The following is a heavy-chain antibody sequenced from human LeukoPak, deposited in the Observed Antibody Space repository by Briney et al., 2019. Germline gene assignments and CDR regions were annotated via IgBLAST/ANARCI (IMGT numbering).Heavy chain of an antibody. CDR3: ARGAGYSGSFPLFDY. V-gene: IGHV4-39*07. CDR1: GFTFSSYW. CDR2: IYYSGST. Sequence: PGGSLRLSCAASGFTFSSYWMSWVRQAPGKGLEWIGSIYYSGSTYYNPSLKSRVTISVDTSKNQFSLKLSSVTAADTAVYYCARGAGYSGSFPLFDYWGQGTLVTVSS. D-gene: IGHD1-26*01. J-gene: IGHJ4*02.